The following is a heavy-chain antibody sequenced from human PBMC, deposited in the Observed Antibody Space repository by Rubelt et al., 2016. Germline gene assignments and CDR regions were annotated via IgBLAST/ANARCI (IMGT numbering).Heavy chain of an antibody. V-gene: IGHV3-74*01. D-gene: IGHD6-13*01. Sequence: GGGLVQPGGSLRLSCAASGFTFSHYWMHWVRQAPGKGLIWVSRIHTDGSSTNYADSVKGRFTISRDSSKNTLYLQMNSLKIEDTAVYYCARRLRGSSWGIVDYWGQGTLVTVSS. CDR1: GFTFSHYW. J-gene: IGHJ4*02. CDR3: ARRLRGSSWGIVDY. CDR2: IHTDGSST.